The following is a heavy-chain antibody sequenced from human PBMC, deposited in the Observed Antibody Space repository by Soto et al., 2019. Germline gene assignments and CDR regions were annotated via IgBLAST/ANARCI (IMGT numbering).Heavy chain of an antibody. J-gene: IGHJ4*02. D-gene: IGHD3-3*01. Sequence: PSETLSHTWTVSGDPIRSYYCSWIRQTPGKGLEWIGYIYYSGSTNYNPSLKSRVTISVDTSKNQYSLKLSSVTAADTAVYYCARVEGRNDFWSGYFYYFDYWGQGTLVTVSS. CDR1: GDPIRSYY. V-gene: IGHV4-59*01. CDR3: ARVEGRNDFWSGYFYYFDY. CDR2: IYYSGST.